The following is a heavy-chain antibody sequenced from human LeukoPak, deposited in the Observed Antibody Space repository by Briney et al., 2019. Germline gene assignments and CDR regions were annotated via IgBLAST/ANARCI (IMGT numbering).Heavy chain of an antibody. D-gene: IGHD3-3*01. V-gene: IGHV3-23*01. Sequence: TGGSLRLSCAASGFTFSSYAMSWVRQAPGKGLEWVSAISGSGGSTYYADSVKGRFTISRDNSKNTLYLQMNSLRAEDTAVYYCAKAFRPIFGVVNIFDYWGQGTLVTVSS. CDR3: AKAFRPIFGVVNIFDY. CDR2: ISGSGGST. J-gene: IGHJ4*02. CDR1: GFTFSSYA.